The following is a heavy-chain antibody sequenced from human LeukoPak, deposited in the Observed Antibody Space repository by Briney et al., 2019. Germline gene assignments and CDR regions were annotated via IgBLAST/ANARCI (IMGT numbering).Heavy chain of an antibody. D-gene: IGHD2-2*03. V-gene: IGHV3-23*01. J-gene: IGHJ4*02. Sequence: PGGSLRLSCAASGFTFSSYAMSWVRQAPGKGLEWVSGISGSGGSTYYADSVKRRFTISRDNSKNTLYLQMNSLRAEDTAIYYCAKDGYCSSISCYSGGVDYWGQGTLVTVSS. CDR1: GFTFSSYA. CDR3: AKDGYCSSISCYSGGVDY. CDR2: ISGSGGST.